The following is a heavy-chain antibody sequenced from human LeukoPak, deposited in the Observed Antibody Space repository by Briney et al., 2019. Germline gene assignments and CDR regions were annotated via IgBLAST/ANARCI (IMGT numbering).Heavy chain of an antibody. CDR3: ARAYSSGWYASHLSGY. V-gene: IGHV1-2*02. J-gene: IGHJ4*02. CDR2: INPNSGGT. D-gene: IGHD6-19*01. CDR1: GYTFTGYY. Sequence: ASVKVSCKASGYTFTGYYMHWVRQAPGQGLEWMGWINPNSGGTNYAQKFQGRVTMTRDTSISTAYMELSRLRSDDTAVYYCARAYSSGWYASHLSGYWGQGTLVTVSS.